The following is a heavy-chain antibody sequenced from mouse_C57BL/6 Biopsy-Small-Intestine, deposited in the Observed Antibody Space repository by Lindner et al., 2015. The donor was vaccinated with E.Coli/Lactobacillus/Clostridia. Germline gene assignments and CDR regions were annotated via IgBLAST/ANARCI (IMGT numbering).Heavy chain of an antibody. CDR1: GYTFTNYD. Sequence: SVKVSCKASGYTFTNYDINWVRQAPGQGLEWMAWMNPDSGVTGYAQRFQGRVIMTRDTSISTAYMELSSLTSEDTAVYYCARGPFFGGGFDPWGQGTLVTVSS. CDR2: MNPDSGVT. D-gene: IGHD3-1*01. J-gene: IGHJ4*01. CDR3: ARGPFFGGGFDP. V-gene: IGHV1S29*02.